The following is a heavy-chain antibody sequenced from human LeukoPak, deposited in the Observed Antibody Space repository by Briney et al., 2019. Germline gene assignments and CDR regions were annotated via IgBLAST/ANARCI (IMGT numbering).Heavy chain of an antibody. CDR1: GGSFSGYY. V-gene: IGHV4-34*01. CDR2: INHSGST. CDR3: ASRTYYYDSSGYSFDY. D-gene: IGHD3-22*01. Sequence: PSETLSLTCAVYGGSFSGYYWSWIRQPPGKGLEWIGEINHSGSTNYNPSLKSRVTISVDTSKNQFSLKLSSVTAADTAVYYRASRTYYYDSSGYSFDYWGQGTLVTVSS. J-gene: IGHJ4*02.